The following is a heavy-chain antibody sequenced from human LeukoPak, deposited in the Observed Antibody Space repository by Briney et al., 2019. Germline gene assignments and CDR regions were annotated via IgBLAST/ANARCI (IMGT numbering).Heavy chain of an antibody. D-gene: IGHD3-16*01. J-gene: IGHJ5*02. CDR3: ARDQGGNPHNWFDP. V-gene: IGHV4-61*02. CDR1: GGSFSSSSYY. CDR2: IYTSGST. Sequence: PSETLSLTCTVSGGSFSSSSYYWSWIRQPAGKGLEWIGRIYTSGSTNYNPSLKSRVTMSVDTSKNQFSLKLSSVTAADTAVYYCARDQGGNPHNWFDPWGQGTLVTVSS.